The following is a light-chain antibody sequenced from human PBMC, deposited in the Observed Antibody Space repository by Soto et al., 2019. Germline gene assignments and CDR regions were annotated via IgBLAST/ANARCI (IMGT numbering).Light chain of an antibody. V-gene: IGKV3D-15*01. CDR1: QRVSSY. J-gene: IGKJ1*01. Sequence: VMTQSPATLSVSPGERATLSCTASQRVSSYLAWYQQKPAQAPRLLIYGASSRATGIPDRFSGSGSGTAFTLTISSLQPEDVATYYCQNYDSAPQTFGQGTKVDIK. CDR2: GAS. CDR3: QNYDSAPQT.